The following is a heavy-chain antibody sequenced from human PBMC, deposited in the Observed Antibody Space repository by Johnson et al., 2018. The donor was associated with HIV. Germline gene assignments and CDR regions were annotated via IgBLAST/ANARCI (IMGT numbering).Heavy chain of an antibody. V-gene: IGHV3-30-3*01. Sequence: VQLVESGGGVVQPGRSLRLSCVASGFTFSTYAMHWVRQAPGKGLEWVAVISYDGNNKYYADSVKGRFTISSDNAKNSLYLQMNSLRAEDTAVYYCARAGYSNYDRAFDIWGQGTMVTVSS. D-gene: IGHD4-11*01. CDR2: ISYDGNNK. CDR3: ARAGYSNYDRAFDI. J-gene: IGHJ3*02. CDR1: GFTFSTYA.